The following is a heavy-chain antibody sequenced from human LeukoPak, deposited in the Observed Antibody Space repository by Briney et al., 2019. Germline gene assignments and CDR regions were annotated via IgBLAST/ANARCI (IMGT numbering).Heavy chain of an antibody. J-gene: IGHJ3*01. CDR1: GGSFSGYY. V-gene: IGHV4-34*01. Sequence: SETQSLTCAVYGGSFSGYYWSWIRQPPGKGLEWIGEINHSGSTNYNPSLKSRVTISVDTSKNQFSLKLSSVTAADTAVYYCARVSDPDAFDLWGQGTRVTVSS. CDR2: INHSGST. D-gene: IGHD1-26*01. CDR3: ARVSDPDAFDL.